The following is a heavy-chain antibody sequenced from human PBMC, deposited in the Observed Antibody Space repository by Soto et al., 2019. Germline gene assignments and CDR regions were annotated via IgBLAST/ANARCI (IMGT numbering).Heavy chain of an antibody. CDR3: ARGITGMLYGMDV. J-gene: IGHJ6*02. CDR1: GFTFSSYG. CDR2: IWYDGSNK. D-gene: IGHD1-20*01. Sequence: PGGSLRLSCAASGFTFSSYGMHWVRQAPGKGLEWVAVIWYDGSNKYYADSVKGRFTISRDNSKNTLYLQMNSLRAEDTAVYYCARGITGMLYGMDVWGQGTTVTVSS. V-gene: IGHV3-33*01.